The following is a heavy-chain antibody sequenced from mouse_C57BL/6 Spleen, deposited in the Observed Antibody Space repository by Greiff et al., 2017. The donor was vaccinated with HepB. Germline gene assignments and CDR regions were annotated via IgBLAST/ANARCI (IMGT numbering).Heavy chain of an antibody. CDR3: ARGDYDYDGFDY. J-gene: IGHJ2*01. CDR1: GYAFSSSW. CDR2: IYPGDGDT. V-gene: IGHV1-82*01. Sequence: VKLQQSGPELVKPGASVKISCKASGYAFSSSWMNWVKQRPGKGLEWIGRIYPGDGDTNYNGKFKGKATLTADKSSSTAYMQLSSLTSEDSAVYFCARGDYDYDGFDYWGQGTTLTVSS. D-gene: IGHD2-4*01.